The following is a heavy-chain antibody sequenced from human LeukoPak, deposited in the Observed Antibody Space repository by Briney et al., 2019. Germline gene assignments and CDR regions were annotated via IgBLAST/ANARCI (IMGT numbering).Heavy chain of an antibody. J-gene: IGHJ4*02. Sequence: ASVKVSCKASGYASTSVGITWVRRAPGQGLEWMGWISPYNGNTRYAQKFQGRVAMTTDTSTTTAYMELRGLRFNDTAVYYCARAGPGSGWYFDYWGQGSLVTVSS. V-gene: IGHV1-18*01. D-gene: IGHD6-19*01. CDR3: ARAGPGSGWYFDY. CDR1: GYASTSVG. CDR2: ISPYNGNT.